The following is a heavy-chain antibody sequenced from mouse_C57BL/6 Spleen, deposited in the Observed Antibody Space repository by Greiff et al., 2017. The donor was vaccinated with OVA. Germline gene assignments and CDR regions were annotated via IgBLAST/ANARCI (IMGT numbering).Heavy chain of an antibody. CDR1: GYSITSGYY. V-gene: IGHV3-6*01. CDR3: ARDLFQGYAMDY. J-gene: IGHJ4*01. D-gene: IGHD3-2*02. CDR2: ISYDGSN. Sequence: DVKLVESGPGLVKPSQSLSLTCSVTGYSITSGYYWNWIRQFPGNKLEWMGYISYDGSNNYNPSLKNRISITRDTSKNQFFLKLNSVTTEDTATYYCARDLFQGYAMDYWGQGTSVTVSS.